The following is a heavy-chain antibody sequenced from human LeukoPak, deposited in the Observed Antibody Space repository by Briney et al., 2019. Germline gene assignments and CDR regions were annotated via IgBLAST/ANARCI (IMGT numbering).Heavy chain of an antibody. V-gene: IGHV3-74*01. CDR3: AKDLTGWNYGNFDY. CDR1: GFTFSHYW. J-gene: IGHJ4*02. Sequence: GGSLRLSCAASGFTFSHYWMHWVRQAPGKGLVWVSRINSDGTNTRYADSVKGRFTISRDNAENTLYLQMNSLRPEDTAVYYCAKDLTGWNYGNFDYWGGGTLVTVSS. CDR2: INSDGTNT. D-gene: IGHD1-7*01.